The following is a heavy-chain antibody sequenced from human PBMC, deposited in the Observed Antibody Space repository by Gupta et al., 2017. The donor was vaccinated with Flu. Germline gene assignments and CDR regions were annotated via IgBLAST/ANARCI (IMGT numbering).Heavy chain of an antibody. D-gene: IGHD6-13*01. Sequence: EVQLLESGGGLVQPGGSLRLSCAASGFTFSSYAMTWVRQAEGKGLEWLSSISGSGGSIYYADSVKGRFTISRDNPKNTLYLQMNSLRGEDTAVYYCAKSLSGSSWYGLNDYWGRGTLVTVSS. CDR3: AKSLSGSSWYGLNDY. CDR2: ISGSGGSI. J-gene: IGHJ4*01. V-gene: IGHV3-23*01. CDR1: GFTFSSYA.